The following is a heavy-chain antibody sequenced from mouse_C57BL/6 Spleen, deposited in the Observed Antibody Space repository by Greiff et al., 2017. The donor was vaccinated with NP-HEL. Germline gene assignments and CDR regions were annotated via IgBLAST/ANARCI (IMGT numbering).Heavy chain of an antibody. Sequence: VQLQQSGAELVRPGTSVKMSCKASGYTFTNYWIGWAKQRPGHGLEWIGVIYPGGGYTNYNEKFKGKATLTADKSSSTAYMQFSSLTSEDSAIYYCARGGDYDVGYFDYWGQGTTLTVSS. D-gene: IGHD2-4*01. CDR1: GYTFTNYW. J-gene: IGHJ2*01. CDR3: ARGGDYDVGYFDY. V-gene: IGHV1-63*01. CDR2: IYPGGGYT.